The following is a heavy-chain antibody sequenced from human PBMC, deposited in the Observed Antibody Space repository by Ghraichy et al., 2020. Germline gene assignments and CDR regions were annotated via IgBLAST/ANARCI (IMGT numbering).Heavy chain of an antibody. Sequence: SGPTLVKPTETLTLTCTVSGFSLSNARMGVSWIRQPPGKALEWLAHIFSNDEKSYSTSLKSRLTISKDTSKSQVVLTMTNMDPVDTATYYCARGYYGSGSYYYYYGMDVWGQGTTVTVSS. D-gene: IGHD3-10*01. CDR3: ARGYYGSGSYYYYYGMDV. J-gene: IGHJ6*02. CDR1: GFSLSNARMG. V-gene: IGHV2-26*01. CDR2: IFSNDEK.